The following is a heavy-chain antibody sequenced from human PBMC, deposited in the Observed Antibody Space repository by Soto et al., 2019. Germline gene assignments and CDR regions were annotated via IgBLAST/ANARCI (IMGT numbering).Heavy chain of an antibody. CDR2: IIPVFGTT. J-gene: IGHJ4*02. CDR1: GGSFNTHV. CDR3: ASGVRGYSTAPPHF. Sequence: QVQLVQSGAEVKKPGSSVRVSCKAFGGSFNTHVMNWVRQAPGQGLEWVGLIIPVFGTTKYAQHFQGRVTITADDSTATAFLEVSSLRSDDTAVYYCASGVRGYSTAPPHFWGQGTLVSVSS. V-gene: IGHV1-69*01. D-gene: IGHD5-18*01.